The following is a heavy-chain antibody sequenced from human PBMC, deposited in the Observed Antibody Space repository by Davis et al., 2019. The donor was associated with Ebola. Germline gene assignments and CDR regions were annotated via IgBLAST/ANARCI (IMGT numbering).Heavy chain of an antibody. CDR1: GGTFSSYA. V-gene: IGHV1-69*13. D-gene: IGHD5-18*01. Sequence: SVKVSCKASGGTFSSYAISWVRQAPGQGLEWMGGLIPIFGTANYAQKFQGRVTITADESTSTAYMELSSLRSEDTAVYYCAAVVGYSYVMFDYWGQGTLVTVSS. CDR3: AAVVGYSYVMFDY. J-gene: IGHJ4*02. CDR2: LIPIFGTA.